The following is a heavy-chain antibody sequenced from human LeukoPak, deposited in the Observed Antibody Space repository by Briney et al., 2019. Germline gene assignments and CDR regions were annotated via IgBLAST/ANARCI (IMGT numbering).Heavy chain of an antibody. CDR1: GFTFSSYG. CDR2: ISYDGSNK. J-gene: IGHJ4*02. CDR3: AKDLDY. Sequence: PGGSLRLSCAASGFTFSSYGVHWVRQAPGKGLEWVAVISYDGSNKYYADSVKGRFTISRDNSKNTLYLQMNSLRAEDTAVYYCAKDLDYWGQGTLVTVSS. V-gene: IGHV3-30*18.